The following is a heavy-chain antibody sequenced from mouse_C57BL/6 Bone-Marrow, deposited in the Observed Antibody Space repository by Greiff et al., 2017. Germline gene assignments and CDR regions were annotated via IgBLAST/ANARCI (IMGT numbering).Heavy chain of an antibody. CDR3: ARSYDYVYYTMDY. CDR1: GYTFTNYW. CDR2: MHPNGGSP. Sequence: QVQLQQPGAELVKPGASVKLSCKASGYTFTNYWMHWVKQRPGQGLEWIGMMHPNGGSPDYNEKFKSEATLSVDKSSRTAYMELSSLTSEDSAVYYCARSYDYVYYTMDYWGQGTSVTVSS. J-gene: IGHJ4*01. D-gene: IGHD2-4*01. V-gene: IGHV1-64*01.